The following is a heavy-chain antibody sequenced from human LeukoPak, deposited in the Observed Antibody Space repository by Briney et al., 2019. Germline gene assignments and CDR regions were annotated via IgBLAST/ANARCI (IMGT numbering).Heavy chain of an antibody. CDR3: ARAPSEIGGYYPEYFRH. D-gene: IGHD3-22*01. CDR2: IKSDGSEK. V-gene: IGHV3-7*01. CDR1: GFSFSSHW. J-gene: IGHJ1*01. Sequence: GGSLRLSCAASGFSFSSHWMTWVRQAPGKGLEWVANIKSDGSEKYYADSVKGRFTISRDNAKNTVSLQMNSLRAEDTGVYYCARAPSEIGGYYPEYFRHWGQGTLVTVSS.